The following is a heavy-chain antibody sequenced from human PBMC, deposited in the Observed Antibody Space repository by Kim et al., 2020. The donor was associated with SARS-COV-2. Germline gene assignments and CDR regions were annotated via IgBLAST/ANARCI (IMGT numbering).Heavy chain of an antibody. CDR1: GGSISSDY. Sequence: SETLSLTCTVSGGSISSDYWSWIRQPPGKGLEWIGYIYYSGSTNYNPSLKSRVTISVDTSKNQFSLKLSSVTAADTAVYYCARLSSSWYFGIAVAGAFDYWGQGTLVTVSS. V-gene: IGHV4-59*08. CDR2: IYYSGST. J-gene: IGHJ4*02. CDR3: ARLSSSWYFGIAVAGAFDY. D-gene: IGHD6-13*01.